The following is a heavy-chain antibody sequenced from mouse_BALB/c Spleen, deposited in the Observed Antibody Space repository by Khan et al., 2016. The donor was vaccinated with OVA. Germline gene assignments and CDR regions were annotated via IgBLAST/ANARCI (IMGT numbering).Heavy chain of an antibody. D-gene: IGHD1-1*01. Sequence: EVKLLESGGDLVKPGGSLKLSCAASGFTFSTYGMSWVRQPPDKRLEWVATVSTCGGYTYYPDSVKGRFTISRDNSKNTLYLQMRGLKSEDTAMFYCTRLAYYYDREGFAYWGQGTLVTVSA. CDR3: TRLAYYYDREGFAY. V-gene: IGHV5-6*01. CDR2: VSTCGGYT. CDR1: GFTFSTYG. J-gene: IGHJ3*01.